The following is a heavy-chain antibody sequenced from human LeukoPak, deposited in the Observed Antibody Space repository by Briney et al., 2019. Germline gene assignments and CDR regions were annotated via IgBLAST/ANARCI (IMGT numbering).Heavy chain of an antibody. CDR3: ARDRGNYYDSSVIYFDY. Sequence: PGGSLRLSCAASGFTFSSYSMNWVRQAPGKGLEWVAVISYDGSNKYYADSVKGRFTISRDNSKNTLYLQMNSLRAEDTAVYYCARDRGNYYDSSVIYFDYWGQGTLVTVSS. CDR2: ISYDGSNK. V-gene: IGHV3-30*03. D-gene: IGHD3-22*01. CDR1: GFTFSSYS. J-gene: IGHJ4*02.